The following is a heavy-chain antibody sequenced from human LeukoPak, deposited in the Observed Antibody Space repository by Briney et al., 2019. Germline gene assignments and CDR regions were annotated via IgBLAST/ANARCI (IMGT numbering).Heavy chain of an antibody. CDR1: GFTFSSYW. J-gene: IGHJ4*02. Sequence: PGGSLRLSCAASGFTFSSYWMSWVRQAPGKGLEWVANIKQDGSEKYYVDSVKGRFTISRDNAKNSLYLQMNSLRAEDTAVYYCARSRGPSYYYDSSGYPSGYWDQGTLVTVSS. D-gene: IGHD3-22*01. V-gene: IGHV3-7*01. CDR2: IKQDGSEK. CDR3: ARSRGPSYYYDSSGYPSGY.